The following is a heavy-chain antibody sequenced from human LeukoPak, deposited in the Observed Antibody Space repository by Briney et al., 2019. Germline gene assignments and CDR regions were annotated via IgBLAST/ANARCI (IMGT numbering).Heavy chain of an antibody. J-gene: IGHJ3*02. CDR2: INHSGST. CDR1: GYSISSGYY. V-gene: IGHV4-38-2*02. Sequence: SETLSLTCTVSGYSISSGYYWGWIRQPPGKGLEWIGEINHSGSTNYNPSLKSRVTISVDTSKNQFSLKLSSVTAADTAVYYCARGQGIYYGSGSYPDIWGQGTMVTVSS. D-gene: IGHD3-10*01. CDR3: ARGQGIYYGSGSYPDI.